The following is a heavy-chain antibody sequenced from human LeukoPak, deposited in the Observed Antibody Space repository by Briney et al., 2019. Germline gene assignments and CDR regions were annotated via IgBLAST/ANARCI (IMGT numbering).Heavy chain of an antibody. Sequence: PSETLSLTCAVYGGSFSGYYWSWIRQPPGKGLEWIGEINHSGSTNYNPSLKSRVTISVDTSKNQFSLKLSSVTAADTAVYYCARPPVDFWSGYYGDAFDIWGQGTMVTDSS. CDR2: INHSGST. V-gene: IGHV4-34*01. D-gene: IGHD3-3*01. J-gene: IGHJ3*02. CDR1: GGSFSGYY. CDR3: ARPPVDFWSGYYGDAFDI.